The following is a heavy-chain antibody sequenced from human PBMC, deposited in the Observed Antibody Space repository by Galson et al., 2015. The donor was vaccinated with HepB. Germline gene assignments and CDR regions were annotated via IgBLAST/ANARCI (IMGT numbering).Heavy chain of an antibody. CDR1: GFTFSNYA. Sequence: SLRLSCAPSGFTFSNYAMHWVRQAPGKGLEWVALISYDGSSRYYADSVKGRFTISRDNSKNTLYLQMNSLRADDAAVYYCAKDAHRQSYDVWSVSYGNNKYPRYYYPDVWGKGTTVTVSS. J-gene: IGHJ6*03. CDR2: ISYDGSSR. V-gene: IGHV3-30*18. CDR3: AKDAHRQSYDVWSVSYGNNKYPRYYYPDV. D-gene: IGHD3-3*01.